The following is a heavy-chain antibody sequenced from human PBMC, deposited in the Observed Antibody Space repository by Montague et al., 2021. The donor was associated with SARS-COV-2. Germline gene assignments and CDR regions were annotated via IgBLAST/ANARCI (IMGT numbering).Heavy chain of an antibody. J-gene: IGHJ3*01. V-gene: IGHV4-34*01. Sequence: SETLSLTCAVYGGSFSGYYWTWIRQSPGKGLEWIAEINHSGTTNYNFNPSLRSRVTISVDTSKSPFSLKLSSVTAADTGVYYCARWDPQTLTLIGLRGKSASDVWGQGTMVTVSS. CDR2: INHSGTT. CDR3: ARWDPQTLTLIGLRGKSASDV. D-gene: IGHD4-23*01. CDR1: GGSFSGYY.